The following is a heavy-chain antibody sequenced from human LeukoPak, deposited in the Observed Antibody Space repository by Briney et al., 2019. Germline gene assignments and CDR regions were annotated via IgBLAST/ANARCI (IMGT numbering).Heavy chain of an antibody. CDR1: GFTFSDYA. J-gene: IGHJ4*02. CDR2: FKTNSGQV. V-gene: IGHV3-23*01. CDR3: AISVPDYTRFDY. D-gene: IGHD4-11*01. Sequence: GGSLRLSCVASGFTFSDYAMNWVRQAPGKGLEWVSTFKTNSGQVYYAESVRGRFTISRDNSKNTVYLQMSSLRAEDTALYYCAISVPDYTRFDYWGQGALVTVSS.